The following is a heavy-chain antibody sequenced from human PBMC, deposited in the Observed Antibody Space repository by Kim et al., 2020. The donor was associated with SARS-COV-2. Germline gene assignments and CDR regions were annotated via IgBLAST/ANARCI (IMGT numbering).Heavy chain of an antibody. CDR2: IIPILGIA. CDR1: GGTFSSYT. CDR3: ARATSGYSYGADFYYYGMDV. J-gene: IGHJ6*02. V-gene: IGHV1-69*02. D-gene: IGHD5-18*01. Sequence: SVKVSCKASGGTFSSYTISWVRQAPGQGLEWMGRIIPILGIANYAQKFQGRVTITADKSTSTAYMELSSLRSEDTAVYYCARATSGYSYGADFYYYGMDVWGQGTTVTVSS.